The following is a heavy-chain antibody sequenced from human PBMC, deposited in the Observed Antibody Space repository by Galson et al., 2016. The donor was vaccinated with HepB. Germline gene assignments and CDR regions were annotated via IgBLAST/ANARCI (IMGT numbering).Heavy chain of an antibody. V-gene: IGHV3-21*01. J-gene: IGHJ4*02. CDR3: ARGDIVGAIFDY. CDR1: GFTFSSYS. D-gene: IGHD1-26*01. Sequence: SLRLSCAASGFTFSSYSMNWVRQAPGKGLEWVSYISSSSSYIYYADSVKGRFTISRDNAKNSLYLQMNSLRAEDTAVYYCARGDIVGAIFDYWGQGTRVTVSS. CDR2: ISSSSSYI.